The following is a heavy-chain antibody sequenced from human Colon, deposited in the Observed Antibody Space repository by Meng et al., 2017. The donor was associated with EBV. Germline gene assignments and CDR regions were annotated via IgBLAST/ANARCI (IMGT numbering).Heavy chain of an antibody. CDR3: ARDGNKDGDSDY. J-gene: IGHJ4*02. CDR2: IDYTGSP. V-gene: IGHV4-39*07. Sequence: LPPSAACPVLVKPLEIRALNFPVSGGSITSSAFFVGWIRQPPGKGLECIGNIDYTGSPSSNPSLKSRVTISLDTSKNQFSLKLSSVTAADTAVYFCARDGNKDGDSDYWGQGTLVTVSS. CDR1: GGSITSSAFF. D-gene: IGHD4-17*01.